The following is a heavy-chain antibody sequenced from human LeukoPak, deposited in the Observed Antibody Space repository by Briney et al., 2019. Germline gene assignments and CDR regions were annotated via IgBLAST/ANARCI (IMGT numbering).Heavy chain of an antibody. D-gene: IGHD6-6*01. CDR1: GFTVSSIH. CDR2: TYTGGNS. Sequence: GGSLRLSCAASGFTVSSIHMVWVRQAPGKGLEWVSVTYTGGNSYYADSVKGRFIISRDISKNTLYLQMNSLKTEDTAVYYCTRGDSIAAPTNWGQGTLVTVSS. V-gene: IGHV3-53*01. J-gene: IGHJ4*02. CDR3: TRGDSIAAPTN.